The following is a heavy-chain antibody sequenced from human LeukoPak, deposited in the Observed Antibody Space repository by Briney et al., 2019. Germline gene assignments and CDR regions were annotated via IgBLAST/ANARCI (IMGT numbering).Heavy chain of an antibody. D-gene: IGHD3-9*01. CDR2: IYSGGST. CDR1: GFTVSSNY. Sequence: GGSLRLFCAASGFTVSSNYMSWVRQAPGKGLEWVSVIYSGGSTYNADSVKGRFTISRDNSKNTLYLQMNSLRAEDTAVYYCARAGILTGYYLDYWGQGTLVTVSS. V-gene: IGHV3-66*01. J-gene: IGHJ4*02. CDR3: ARAGILTGYYLDY.